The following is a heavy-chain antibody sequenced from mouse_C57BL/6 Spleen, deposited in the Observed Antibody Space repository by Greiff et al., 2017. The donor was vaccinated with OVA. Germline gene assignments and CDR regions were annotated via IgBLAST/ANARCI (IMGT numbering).Heavy chain of an antibody. CDR2: IYPGDGDT. Sequence: QVQLKESGPELVKPGASVKISCKASGYAFSSSWMNWVKQRPGKGLEWIGRIYPGDGDTNYNGKFKGKATLTADKSSSTAYMQLSSLTSEDSAVYFCARVYDGYYVGYFDVWGTGTTVTVSS. J-gene: IGHJ1*03. V-gene: IGHV1-82*01. D-gene: IGHD2-3*01. CDR1: GYAFSSSW. CDR3: ARVYDGYYVGYFDV.